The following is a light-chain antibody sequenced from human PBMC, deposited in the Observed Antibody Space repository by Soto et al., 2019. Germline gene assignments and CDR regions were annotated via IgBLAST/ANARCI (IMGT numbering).Light chain of an antibody. Sequence: EIVLTQSPGTLSLSPGERVILSCRASQRVMSSYLAWYHQKPGQAPRLLIFGASKRATGIPDRFSGTGSGTDFTLTISRLEPDDSAVYYCQQYGSSPATFGQGTRLEIK. CDR3: QQYGSSPAT. CDR1: QRVMSSY. J-gene: IGKJ5*01. V-gene: IGKV3-20*01. CDR2: GAS.